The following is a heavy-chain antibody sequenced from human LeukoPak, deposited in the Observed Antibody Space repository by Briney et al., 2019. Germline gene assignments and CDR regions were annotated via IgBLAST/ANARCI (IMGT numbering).Heavy chain of an antibody. CDR3: ARERRSGWESYFDY. V-gene: IGHV3-7*01. J-gene: IGHJ4*02. Sequence: GGSLRLSCVVSGSMFRNYWMSWLRQAPGKGLEWVANIKQDGSEKYYVDSVKGRFTISRDNAKNSLYLQMNSLRAEDTAVYYCARERRSGWESYFDYWGQGTLVTVSS. D-gene: IGHD6-19*01. CDR2: IKQDGSEK. CDR1: GSMFRNYW.